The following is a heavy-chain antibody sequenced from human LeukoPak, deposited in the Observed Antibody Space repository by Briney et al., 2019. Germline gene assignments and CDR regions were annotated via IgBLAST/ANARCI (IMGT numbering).Heavy chain of an antibody. CDR2: FDPEDGET. D-gene: IGHD2-8*01. Sequence: GASVKVSCKVSGYTLTELSMHWVRQAPGKGLEWMGGFDPEDGETIYAQKFQGRVTMTEDTSTDTAYMELSSLRSEDTAVYYCATISLHCTNGVCYTDYWGQGTLVTVSS. CDR3: ATISLHCTNGVCYTDY. V-gene: IGHV1-24*01. CDR1: GYTLTELS. J-gene: IGHJ4*02.